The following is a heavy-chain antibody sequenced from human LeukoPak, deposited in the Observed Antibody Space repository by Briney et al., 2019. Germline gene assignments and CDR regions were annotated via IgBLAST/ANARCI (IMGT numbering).Heavy chain of an antibody. CDR3: ARVSSSGWYPIDY. J-gene: IGHJ4*02. V-gene: IGHV3-53*01. D-gene: IGHD6-19*01. CDR2: IYSGGST. Sequence: GGSLRLSCAASGFTVSSNYMSWVRQAPGKGLEWVSVIYSGGSTYYADSVKGRFTISRDNSKNTLYLQMNSLRAEDTAVYYCARVSSSGWYPIDYWGQGTLVTVSS. CDR1: GFTVSSNY.